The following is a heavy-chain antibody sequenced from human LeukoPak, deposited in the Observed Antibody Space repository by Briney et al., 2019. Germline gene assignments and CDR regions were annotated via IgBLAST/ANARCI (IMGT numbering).Heavy chain of an antibody. CDR1: GFTFSNAW. V-gene: IGHV3-15*01. J-gene: IGHJ3*02. D-gene: IGHD2-21*02. CDR3: TTVWNCGGDCSDAFDI. CDR2: IKSKTDGGTT. Sequence: GGSLRLSCATSGFTFSNAWMSWVRQAPGKGLEWVGRIKSKTDGGTTDYAAPVKGRFTISRDDSKNTLYLQMNSLKTEDTAVYYCTTVWNCGGDCSDAFDIWGQGTMVTVSS.